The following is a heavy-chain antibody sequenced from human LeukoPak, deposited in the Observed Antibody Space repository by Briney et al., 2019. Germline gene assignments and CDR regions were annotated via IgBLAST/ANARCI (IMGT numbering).Heavy chain of an antibody. Sequence: PGGSLGLSCAASGFTFSSYEMNWVRQAPGKGLEWVSYISSSGSTIYYADSVKGRFTISRDNAKNSLYLQMNSLRAEDTAVYYCARVSLWFGELPWYFDLWGRGTLVTVSS. CDR3: ARVSLWFGELPWYFDL. CDR1: GFTFSSYE. CDR2: ISSSGSTI. D-gene: IGHD3-10*01. V-gene: IGHV3-48*03. J-gene: IGHJ2*01.